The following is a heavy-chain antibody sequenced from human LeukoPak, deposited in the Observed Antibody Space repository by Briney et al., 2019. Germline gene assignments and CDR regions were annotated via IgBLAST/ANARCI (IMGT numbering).Heavy chain of an antibody. V-gene: IGHV4-59*08. CDR1: GGSITNYY. Sequence: PSETLSLTCTVSGGSITNYYWAWIRQPPGKGLEWIGNIYYTGGTKYNPSLRSRVTISVDTSKNQFSLKLSSVTAADTAVYYCARQAMRAFELLDAFDIWGQGTMVTISS. J-gene: IGHJ3*02. CDR3: ARQAMRAFELLDAFDI. CDR2: IYYTGGT. D-gene: IGHD3-10*01.